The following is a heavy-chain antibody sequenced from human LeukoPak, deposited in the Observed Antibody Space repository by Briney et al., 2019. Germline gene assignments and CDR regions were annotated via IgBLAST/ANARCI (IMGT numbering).Heavy chain of an antibody. V-gene: IGHV3-33*01. Sequence: GRSLRLSCAASGFTFSSYGMHWVRQAPGKGLAWVAVIWYDGSNKYYADSVKGRLTISRDNSKNTLYLQMNSLRAEDTAVYYCARDGGLWWHDAFDIWGQGTMVTVSS. D-gene: IGHD4/OR15-4a*01. J-gene: IGHJ3*02. CDR3: ARDGGLWWHDAFDI. CDR2: IWYDGSNK. CDR1: GFTFSSYG.